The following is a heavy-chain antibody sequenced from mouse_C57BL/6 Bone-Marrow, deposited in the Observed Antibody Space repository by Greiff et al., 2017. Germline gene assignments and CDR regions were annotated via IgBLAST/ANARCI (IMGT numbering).Heavy chain of an antibody. V-gene: IGHV1-81*01. Sequence: VKLMESGAELARPGASVKLSCKASGYTFTSSGISWVKQRTGQGLEWIGEIYPRSGNTYYNEKFKGEATLTADKSSSTAYMELRSLTSEDSAVYFCARSMGGYFDYWGQGTTLTVSS. CDR1: GYTFTSSG. CDR3: ARSMGGYFDY. CDR2: IYPRSGNT. J-gene: IGHJ2*01.